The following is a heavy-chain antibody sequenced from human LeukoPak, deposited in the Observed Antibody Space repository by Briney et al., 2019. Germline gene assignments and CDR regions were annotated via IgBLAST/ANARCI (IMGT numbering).Heavy chain of an antibody. Sequence: PSETLSLTCTVSGGSISSGGYYWSWIRQHPGKGLEWIGYIYYSGSTYYNPSLKSRVTISVDTSKNQFPLKLSSVTAADTAVYYCARDYNKAATGAFDIWGQGTMVTVSS. V-gene: IGHV4-31*03. CDR3: ARDYNKAATGAFDI. CDR1: GGSISSGGYY. CDR2: IYYSGST. J-gene: IGHJ3*02. D-gene: IGHD3-10*01.